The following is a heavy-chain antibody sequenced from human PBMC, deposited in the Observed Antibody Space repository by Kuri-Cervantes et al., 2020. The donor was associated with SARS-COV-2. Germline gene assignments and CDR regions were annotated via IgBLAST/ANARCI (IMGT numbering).Heavy chain of an antibody. Sequence: GGSLRLSCAASGFPFGDYAMHWVRQAPGRGLEWISGISWNSGSIGYADSVKGRFTISRDNAKNSLYLQMNGLRAEDTAVYYCARAGYSSGWYPPNWFDPWGQGTLVTVSS. V-gene: IGHV3-9*01. CDR2: ISWNSGSI. CDR3: ARAGYSSGWYPPNWFDP. D-gene: IGHD6-19*01. J-gene: IGHJ5*02. CDR1: GFPFGDYA.